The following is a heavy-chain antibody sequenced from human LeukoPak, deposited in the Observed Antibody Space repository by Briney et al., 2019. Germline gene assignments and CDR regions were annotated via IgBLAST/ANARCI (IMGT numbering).Heavy chain of an antibody. V-gene: IGHV1-18*01. CDR3: ARWRQQLAHGAFDI. CDR2: ISAYNGNT. Sequence: ASVKVSCKASGYTFTSYGISWVRQAPGQGLEWMGWISAYNGNTNYAQKLQGRVTMTTDTSTSTAYMELRSLRSDDTAVYYCARWRQQLAHGAFDIWGQGTMVTVSS. J-gene: IGHJ3*02. CDR1: GYTFTSYG. D-gene: IGHD6-13*01.